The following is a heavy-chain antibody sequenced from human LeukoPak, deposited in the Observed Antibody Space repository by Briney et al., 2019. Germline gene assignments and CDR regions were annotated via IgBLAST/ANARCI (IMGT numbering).Heavy chain of an antibody. D-gene: IGHD6-6*01. CDR2: IKQDGSEK. CDR1: GFTFSSYR. CDR3: ARVGWLAAPKNGWFDP. V-gene: IGHV3-7*05. J-gene: IGHJ5*02. Sequence: GGSLRLSCAASGFTFSSYRMSWVRQAPGKGLEWVANIKQDGSEKYYVDSVKGRFTISRDNAKNSLYLQMNSLRAEDTAVYYCARVGWLAAPKNGWFDPWGQGTLVTVSS.